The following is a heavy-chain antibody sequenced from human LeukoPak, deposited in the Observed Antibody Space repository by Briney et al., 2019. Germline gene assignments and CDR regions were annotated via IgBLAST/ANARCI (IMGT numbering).Heavy chain of an antibody. Sequence: GGSLRLSCAASGFTFSSYGMHWVRQAPGKGLEWVAFIRYDGSNKYYADSVKGRFTISRDNSKNTLYLQMNSLRAEDTAVYYCAKLSGLEWDSTYMDVWGKGTTVTVSS. D-gene: IGHD3-3*01. V-gene: IGHV3-30*02. J-gene: IGHJ6*03. CDR2: IRYDGSNK. CDR1: GFTFSSYG. CDR3: AKLSGLEWDSTYMDV.